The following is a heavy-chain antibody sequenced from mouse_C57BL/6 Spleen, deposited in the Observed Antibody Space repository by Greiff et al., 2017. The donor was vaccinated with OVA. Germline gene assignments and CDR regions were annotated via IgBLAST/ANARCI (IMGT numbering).Heavy chain of an antibody. V-gene: IGHV1-15*01. CDR2: IDPETGGT. CDR3: TRNWDVDAY. D-gene: IGHD4-1*01. Sequence: QVQLKQSGAELVRPGASVTLSCKASGYTFTDYEMHWVKQTPVHGLAWIGAIDPETGGTAYNQKFKGKAILTADKSSSTAYMELRSLTSEDSAVYYCTRNWDVDAYWGQGTLVTVSA. CDR1: GYTFTDYE. J-gene: IGHJ3*01.